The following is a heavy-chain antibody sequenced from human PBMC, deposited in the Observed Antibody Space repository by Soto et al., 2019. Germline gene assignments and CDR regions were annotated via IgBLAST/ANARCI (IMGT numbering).Heavy chain of an antibody. CDR1: GASVSSADW. V-gene: IGHV4-4*02. D-gene: IGHD1-20*01. J-gene: IGHJ4*02. Sequence: PTGTPSLTCAVSGASVSSADWWSWVRQPPGKGPEWIGEINHRGSANYNPSLRSRVTMSVDISKSQFSLRLTSVTAADTAVDYCARYNEASGPYYLDSWGEGALVTVSS. CDR3: ARYNEASGPYYLDS. CDR2: INHRGSA.